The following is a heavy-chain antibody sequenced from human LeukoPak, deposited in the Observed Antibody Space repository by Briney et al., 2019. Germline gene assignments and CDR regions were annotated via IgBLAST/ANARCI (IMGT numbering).Heavy chain of an antibody. CDR3: ARDKPSSYFDY. J-gene: IGHJ4*02. CDR1: GGPVSSYF. CDR2: INNSGTA. D-gene: IGHD6-13*01. V-gene: IGHV4-4*07. Sequence: SETLSLTCTVSGGPVSSYFWTWIRQSAGKGLEWLGRINNSGTANYNPSLKSRVTMSVDTSKNQFSLKVSSVTAADTAVYYCARDKPSSYFDYWGQGTLVTVSS.